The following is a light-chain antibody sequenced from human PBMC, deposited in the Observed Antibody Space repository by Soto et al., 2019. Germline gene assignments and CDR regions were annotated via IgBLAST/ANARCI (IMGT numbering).Light chain of an antibody. J-gene: IGLJ2*01. CDR3: SSYTSDSTRDVV. Sequence: QSALTQPASVSGSPGQSTTISCTGSSSDIGGYNYVSWYQQHPGKAPKLLIYDVTNRPSGVSNRFSGSKSGNTASLTISGLQADDEADYYCSSYTSDSTRDVVFGGGTKLTVL. CDR2: DVT. CDR1: SSDIGGYNY. V-gene: IGLV2-14*03.